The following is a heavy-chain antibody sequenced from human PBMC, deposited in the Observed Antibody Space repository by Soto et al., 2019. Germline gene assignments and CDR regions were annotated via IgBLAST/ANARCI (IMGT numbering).Heavy chain of an antibody. V-gene: IGHV3-33*01. J-gene: IGHJ6*02. CDR3: AREKAARNYYFGMDV. D-gene: IGHD6-6*01. Sequence: PGGSLRLSCAASGFTFRSYGMHWVRQAPGKRLEWVAVVWYDGSNKDYADSVKGRFTISRDNSKNTLDLQMSSLRTEDTAVYYCAREKAARNYYFGMDVWGQGTTVTVSS. CDR2: VWYDGSNK. CDR1: GFTFRSYG.